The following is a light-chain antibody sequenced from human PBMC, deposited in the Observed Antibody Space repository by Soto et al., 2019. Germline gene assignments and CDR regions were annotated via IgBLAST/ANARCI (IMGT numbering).Light chain of an antibody. V-gene: IGKV1-5*03. CDR2: KAS. Sequence: DVQLTQSPSTLSASVGDTVTITCRASQSVDSWLAWYQQKTGKAPKLLIYKASILETDVPSRFSGSGAGTECTLSSSGLQPDDLATYYCQQYKGYPKTFGQGTKLDI. J-gene: IGKJ2*01. CDR3: QQYKGYPKT. CDR1: QSVDSW.